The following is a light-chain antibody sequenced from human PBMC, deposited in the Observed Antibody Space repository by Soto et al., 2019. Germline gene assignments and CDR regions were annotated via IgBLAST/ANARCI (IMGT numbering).Light chain of an antibody. CDR3: CSYAGNSYV. CDR1: RSDVGTYNL. CDR2: EGT. Sequence: ALTQPASVSGSPGQSITISCTGTRSDVGTYNLVSWYQQHPGKAPKLMIYEGTKRPSGVSNRFSGSKSGNTASLTISGLQAEDDADYYCCSYAGNSYVFGTGTKVTVL. V-gene: IGLV2-23*01. J-gene: IGLJ1*01.